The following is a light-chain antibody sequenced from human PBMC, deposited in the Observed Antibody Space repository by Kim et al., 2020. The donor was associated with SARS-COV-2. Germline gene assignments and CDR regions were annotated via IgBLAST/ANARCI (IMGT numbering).Light chain of an antibody. Sequence: SASVGDRVTITCRASQSISSWLAWYQQKPGKAPKLLIYDASSLESGVPSRFSGSGSGTEFTLTISSLQPDDFATYYCQQYNSSPAFGQGTKVEIK. CDR1: QSISSW. J-gene: IGKJ1*01. CDR2: DAS. V-gene: IGKV1-5*01. CDR3: QQYNSSPA.